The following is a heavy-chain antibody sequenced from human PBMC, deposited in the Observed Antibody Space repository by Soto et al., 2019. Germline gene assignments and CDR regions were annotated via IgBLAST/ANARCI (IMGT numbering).Heavy chain of an antibody. CDR1: EFTFSSYS. CDR3: AREGALKPCSS. V-gene: IGHV3-48*01. D-gene: IGHD2-8*01. J-gene: IGHJ5*02. CDR2: ISGSSSTI. Sequence: GGSLRLSCAASEFTFSSYSMNWVRQAPGKGLEWVSYISGSSSTIYYADSVRGRFTISRDNAKNSLYLQMDSLRVEDTAVYYCAREGALKPCSSWGQGALVTVAS.